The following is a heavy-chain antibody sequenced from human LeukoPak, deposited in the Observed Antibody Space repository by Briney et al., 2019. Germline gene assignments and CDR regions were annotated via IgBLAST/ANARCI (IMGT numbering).Heavy chain of an antibody. Sequence: SETLSLTCTVSGGSISSSSYYWGWVRQPRGKGLEWIGYIYYSGSTYYNPSLKSRVTISVDTSKNQFSLKLSSVTAADTAVYYCASTVEMATIYFDYWGQGTLFTVSS. D-gene: IGHD5-24*01. J-gene: IGHJ4*02. CDR3: ASTVEMATIYFDY. CDR2: IYYSGST. V-gene: IGHV4-39*07. CDR1: GGSISSSSYY.